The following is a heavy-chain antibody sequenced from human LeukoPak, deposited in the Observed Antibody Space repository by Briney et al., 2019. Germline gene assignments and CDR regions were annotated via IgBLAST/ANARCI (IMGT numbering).Heavy chain of an antibody. V-gene: IGHV4-34*01. CDR2: INHSRST. D-gene: IGHD3-3*01. Sequence: PSETLSLTCAVYGGSFSGYYWSWVRQPPGKGLEWIGEINHSRSTNYNPSLKSRVTISVDTSKNQFSLKLSSVTAADTAVYYCGRGRSLRFLEWYIHHFDYWGQGTLLTVSS. CDR1: GGSFSGYY. J-gene: IGHJ4*02. CDR3: GRGRSLRFLEWYIHHFDY.